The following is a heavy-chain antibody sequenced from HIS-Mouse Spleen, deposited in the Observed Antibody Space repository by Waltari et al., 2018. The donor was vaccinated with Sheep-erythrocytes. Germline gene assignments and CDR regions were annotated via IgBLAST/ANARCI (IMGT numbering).Heavy chain of an antibody. V-gene: IGHV1-69*01. CDR3: ARDSVRRDHFDY. Sequence: VTITADESTSTAYMELSSLRSEDTAVYYCARDSVRRDHFDYWGQGTLVTVSS. J-gene: IGHJ4*02. D-gene: IGHD3-10*01.